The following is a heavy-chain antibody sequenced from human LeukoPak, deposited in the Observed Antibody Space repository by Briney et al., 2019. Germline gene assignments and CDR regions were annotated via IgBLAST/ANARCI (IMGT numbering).Heavy chain of an antibody. J-gene: IGHJ4*02. D-gene: IGHD4-17*01. CDR2: INPNSGGT. CDR3: ARDGDDYGDGSGYFDY. V-gene: IGHV1-2*02. CDR1: GYTFTGYY. Sequence: ASVKVSCKASGYTFTGYYMHWVRQAPGQGLGWMGWINPNSGGTNYAQKFQGRVTMTRDTSISTAYMELSRLRSDDTAVYYCARDGDDYGDGSGYFDYWGQGTLVTVSS.